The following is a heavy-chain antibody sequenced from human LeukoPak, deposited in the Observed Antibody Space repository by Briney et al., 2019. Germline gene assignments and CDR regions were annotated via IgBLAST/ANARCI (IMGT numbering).Heavy chain of an antibody. J-gene: IGHJ4*02. CDR1: GGSISSSNW. CDR3: ARDRDDSSGWYY. Sequence: SGTLSLTCAVSGGSISSSNWWSWVHQPPGKGLEWIGEIYHSGNTNYNPSLKSRVTISVDKSKNQFSLKLSSVTAADTAVYYCARDRDDSSGWYYWGQGTLVTVSS. V-gene: IGHV4-4*02. CDR2: IYHSGNT. D-gene: IGHD6-19*01.